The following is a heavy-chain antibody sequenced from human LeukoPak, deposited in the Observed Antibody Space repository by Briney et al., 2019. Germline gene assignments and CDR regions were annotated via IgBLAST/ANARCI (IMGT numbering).Heavy chain of an antibody. CDR3: ARDVGFIVGATPGAFDI. CDR2: IYSGGNT. CDR1: GFTVSSNY. V-gene: IGHV3-66*01. D-gene: IGHD1-26*01. J-gene: IGHJ3*02. Sequence: GGSLRLSCAASGFTVSSNYMTWVRQAPGKGLEWVSVIYSGGNTYYADSVRGRFTISRDNTKNTLYLQMNSLRADDTAVYYCARDVGFIVGATPGAFDIWGQGTMVTVSS.